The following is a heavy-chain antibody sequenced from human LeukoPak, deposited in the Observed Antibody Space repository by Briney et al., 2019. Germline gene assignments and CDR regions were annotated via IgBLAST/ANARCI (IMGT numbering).Heavy chain of an antibody. J-gene: IGHJ3*02. CDR3: ARVNGEMAFDI. Sequence: PSETLSLTCTVSGGSISSYYWSWIRQPPGKGLEWIGYIYYSGSTNYKPSLKSRVTISVDTSKNQFSLKLSSVTAADTAVYYCARVNGEMAFDIWGQGTMVTVSS. D-gene: IGHD5-24*01. V-gene: IGHV4-59*12. CDR2: IYYSGST. CDR1: GGSISSYY.